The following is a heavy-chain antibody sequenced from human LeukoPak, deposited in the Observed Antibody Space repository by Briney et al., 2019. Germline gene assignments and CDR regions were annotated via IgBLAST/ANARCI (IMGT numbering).Heavy chain of an antibody. CDR1: GDSINSLDL. D-gene: IGHD3-22*01. J-gene: IGHJ4*02. V-gene: IGHV4-39*01. Sequence: SETLSLTCTVSGDSINSLDLWSWVRQPPGKGLEWIGSIYYSGSTYYNPSLKSRVTISVDTSKNQFSLKLGSVTAADTAVYYCANWDSSGYYGIDYWGQGTLVTVSS. CDR3: ANWDSSGYYGIDY. CDR2: IYYSGST.